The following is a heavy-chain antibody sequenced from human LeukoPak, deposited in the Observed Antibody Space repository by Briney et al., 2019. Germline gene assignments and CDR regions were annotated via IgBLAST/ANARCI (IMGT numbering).Heavy chain of an antibody. V-gene: IGHV4-34*01. D-gene: IGHD3-3*01. CDR1: GGSFSGYY. CDR2: INHSGST. Sequence: PSETLSLTCAVYGGSFSGYYWSWIRQPPGKGLEWIGEINHSGSTNYNPSLKSRVTISVDTSKNQFSLKLSSVTAADTAVYYCARQYGRYDFWSSYYGSYYGMDVWGQGTTVTVSS. J-gene: IGHJ6*02. CDR3: ARQYGRYDFWSSYYGSYYGMDV.